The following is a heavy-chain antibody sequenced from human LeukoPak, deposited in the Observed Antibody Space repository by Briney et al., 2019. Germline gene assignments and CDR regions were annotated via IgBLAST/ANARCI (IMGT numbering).Heavy chain of an antibody. J-gene: IGHJ3*02. V-gene: IGHV5-51*01. CDR3: ASRDFWSAYYAFDI. Sequence: GXXLKISCKGSGYSFTTYWIGWVRQMPGKGLEWMGIIYPGDSDTRYSPSFQGQVTISADRSISTAYLQWSSLKASDTAMYYCASRDFWSAYYAFDIWGQGTMVTVSS. CDR2: IYPGDSDT. D-gene: IGHD3-3*01. CDR1: GYSFTTYW.